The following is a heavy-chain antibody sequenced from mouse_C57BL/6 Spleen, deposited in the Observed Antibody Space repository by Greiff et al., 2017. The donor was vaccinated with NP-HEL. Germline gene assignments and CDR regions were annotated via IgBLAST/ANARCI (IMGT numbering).Heavy chain of an antibody. J-gene: IGHJ1*03. CDR3: ATNWYFDV. Sequence: VQLQESGAELARPGASVKLSCKASGYTFTSYGISWVKQRTGQGLEWIGEIYPRSGNTYYNEKFKGKATLTADKSSSTAYMELRSLTSEDSAVYFCATNWYFDVWGTGTTVTVSS. V-gene: IGHV1-81*01. CDR1: GYTFTSYG. CDR2: IYPRSGNT.